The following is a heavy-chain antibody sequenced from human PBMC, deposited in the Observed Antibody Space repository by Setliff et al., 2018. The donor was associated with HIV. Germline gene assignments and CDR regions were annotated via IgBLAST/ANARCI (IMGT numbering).Heavy chain of an antibody. CDR2: IYHSGIT. V-gene: IGHV4-59*11. J-gene: IGHJ4*02. D-gene: IGHD3-22*01. CDR1: GGSISSHY. CDR3: ASTPYYYDSSGYNSWPLFDY. Sequence: KPSETLSLTCTVSGGSISSHYWNWIRQPPGKRLEWIGEIYHSGITNYNPSLKSRVTISVDKSKNQFSLKLSSVTAADTAVYYCASTPYYYDSSGYNSWPLFDYWGQGTLVTVSS.